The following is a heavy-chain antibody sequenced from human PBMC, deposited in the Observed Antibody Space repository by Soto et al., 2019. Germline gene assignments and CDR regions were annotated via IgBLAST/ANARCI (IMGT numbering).Heavy chain of an antibody. Sequence: QVQLVQSGAEVKKPGSSVKVSCKASGGAFSSYAISWVRQAPGQGLEWMGGIIPIFGTANYAQKFQGRVTITADESTSTAYMELSSLRSEDTAVYYCATAIAGYQLIGPFDYWGQGTLVTVSS. J-gene: IGHJ4*02. V-gene: IGHV1-69*12. CDR3: ATAIAGYQLIGPFDY. D-gene: IGHD2-2*01. CDR1: GGAFSSYA. CDR2: IIPIFGTA.